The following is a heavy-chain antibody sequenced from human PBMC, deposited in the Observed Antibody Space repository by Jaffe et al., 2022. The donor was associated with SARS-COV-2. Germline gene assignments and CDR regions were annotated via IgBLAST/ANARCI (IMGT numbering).Heavy chain of an antibody. D-gene: IGHD6-13*01. Sequence: QVQLVESGGGVVQPGRSLRLSCVVSGFTFSSYGMHWVRQAPGKGLEWVALIWYDGGRKYYGDSVRGRFTISRDDSKDTLYLQMSSLRDEDTAVYYCARLGSSWALDYWGQGTLVSVSS. J-gene: IGHJ4*02. CDR2: IWYDGGRK. V-gene: IGHV3-33*01. CDR3: ARLGSSWALDY. CDR1: GFTFSSYG.